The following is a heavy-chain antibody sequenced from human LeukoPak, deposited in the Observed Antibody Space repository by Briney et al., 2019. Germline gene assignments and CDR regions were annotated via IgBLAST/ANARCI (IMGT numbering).Heavy chain of an antibody. J-gene: IGHJ2*01. CDR2: ISSSSSYI. D-gene: IGHD4-17*01. CDR1: GFTFSSYS. Sequence: GGSLRLSCAASGFTFSSYSMNWVRQAPGKGLEWVSSISSSSSYIYHADSVKGRFTISRDNAKNSLYLQMNSLRAEDTAVYYCARETVTTAWYFDPWGRGTLVTVSS. V-gene: IGHV3-21*01. CDR3: ARETVTTAWYFDP.